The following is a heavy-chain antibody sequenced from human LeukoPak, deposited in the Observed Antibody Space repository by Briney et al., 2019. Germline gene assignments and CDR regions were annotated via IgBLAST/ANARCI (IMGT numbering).Heavy chain of an antibody. J-gene: IGHJ4*02. Sequence: EASVKVSCKASGYTFTNYAMHWVRQAPGQRLEWMGWINAGNGNTKYSQKFQGRVTIMRDTSASTAYMDLSSLRSEDTAVYYCARGLLWFGELSPFGYWGQGTLVTVSS. CDR1: GYTFTNYA. CDR3: ARGLLWFGELSPFGY. CDR2: INAGNGNT. D-gene: IGHD3-10*01. V-gene: IGHV1-3*01.